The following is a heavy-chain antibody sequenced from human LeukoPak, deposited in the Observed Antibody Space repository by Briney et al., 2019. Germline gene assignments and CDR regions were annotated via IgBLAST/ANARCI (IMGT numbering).Heavy chain of an antibody. Sequence: ASVKVSCKASGYTFTSYGISWVRQAPGQGLEWMGGIIPIFGTANYAQKFQGRVTITADKSTSTAYMELSSLRSEDTAVYYCARASVLRYFDWLPNWFDPWGQGTLVTVSS. CDR1: GYTFTSYG. V-gene: IGHV1-69*06. J-gene: IGHJ5*02. CDR3: ARASVLRYFDWLPNWFDP. D-gene: IGHD3-9*01. CDR2: IIPIFGTA.